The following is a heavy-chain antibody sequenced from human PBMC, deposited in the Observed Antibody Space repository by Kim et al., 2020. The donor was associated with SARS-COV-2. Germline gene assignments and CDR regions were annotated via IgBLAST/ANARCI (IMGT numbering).Heavy chain of an antibody. D-gene: IGHD1-26*01. CDR2: IYYSGST. CDR3: ARHYSGSYYPRFDS. Sequence: SETLSLTCTVSGGSISSNYWSWIRQSPGKGLEWIGHIYYSGSTNYNPSLKNRVTMSVDTSKNQFSLRLNSLTAADTAFYYCARHYSGSYYPRFDSWGQGT. V-gene: IGHV4-59*08. CDR1: GGSISSNY. J-gene: IGHJ4*02.